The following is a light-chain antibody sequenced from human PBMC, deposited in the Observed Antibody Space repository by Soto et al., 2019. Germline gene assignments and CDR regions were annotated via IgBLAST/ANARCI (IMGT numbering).Light chain of an antibody. CDR1: QSLVLSDGNTY. V-gene: IGKV2-30*02. Sequence: DVVMTQSPLSLPVTLGQPASISCRSSQSLVLSDGNTYLNWFQQRPGQSPRRLISKVSNRDSGVPDRFSGSGSGTNFTLKISSVEAEDVGVYYCMHGTHWPRTFCQGTKVEIK. J-gene: IGKJ1*01. CDR3: MHGTHWPRT. CDR2: KVS.